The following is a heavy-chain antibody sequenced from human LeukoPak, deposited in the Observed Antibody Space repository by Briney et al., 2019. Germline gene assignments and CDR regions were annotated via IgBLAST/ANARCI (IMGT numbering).Heavy chain of an antibody. V-gene: IGHV4-4*07. Sequence: TSETLSLTCTVSGGSISSYHWSWIRQPAGKGLEWIGRIYTSGSTNYNPSLKSRVTMSVDTSKNQFSLKLSSVTAADTAVYYCAREGIAVRDAFDIWGQGTMVTVSS. J-gene: IGHJ3*02. CDR2: IYTSGST. CDR1: GGSISSYH. D-gene: IGHD6-19*01. CDR3: AREGIAVRDAFDI.